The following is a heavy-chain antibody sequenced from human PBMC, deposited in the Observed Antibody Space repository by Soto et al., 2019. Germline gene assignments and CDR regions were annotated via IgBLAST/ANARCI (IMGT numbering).Heavy chain of an antibody. D-gene: IGHD2-15*01. CDR1: GYTFTSYA. CDR2: INAGNGNT. J-gene: IGHJ4*02. CDR3: ARDSIVVVVAATLPLHY. Sequence: GASVKVSCKASGYTFTSYAMHWVRQAPGQRLEWMGWINAGNGNTKYSQKFQGRVTITRDTSASTAYMGLSSLRSEDTAVYYCARDSIVVVVAATLPLHYWGQGTLVTVSS. V-gene: IGHV1-3*01.